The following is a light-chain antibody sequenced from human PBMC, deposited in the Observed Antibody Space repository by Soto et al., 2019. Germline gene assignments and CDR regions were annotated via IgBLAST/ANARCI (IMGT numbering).Light chain of an antibody. CDR3: CSYSTSNTHNYV. CDR2: EVN. Sequence: QSVLTHPASVSGSPGQSITVSCTGTSSDIGGYNYVSWYQHHPGKAPQLIIYEVNLRPSGVSDRFSASKSGDTASLTISGLQTGDEADYYCCSYSTSNTHNYVFGTGTKVTVL. CDR1: SSDIGGYNY. J-gene: IGLJ1*01. V-gene: IGLV2-14*01.